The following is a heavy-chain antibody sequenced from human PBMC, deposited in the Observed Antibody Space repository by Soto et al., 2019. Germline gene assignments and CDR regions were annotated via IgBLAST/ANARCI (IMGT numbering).Heavy chain of an antibody. D-gene: IGHD3-22*01. J-gene: IGHJ6*02. CDR2: INAGNGNT. CDR1: GYTFTSYA. CDR3: ARDQEFYYDSSGYYSPRKYYYYYGMDV. V-gene: IGHV1-3*01. Sequence: ASVKVSCKASGYTFTSYAMHWVRQAPGQRLEWMGWINAGNGNTKYSQKFQGRVTITRDTSASTAYMELSSLRSEDTAVYYCARDQEFYYDSSGYYSPRKYYYYYGMDVWGQGTRVTVSS.